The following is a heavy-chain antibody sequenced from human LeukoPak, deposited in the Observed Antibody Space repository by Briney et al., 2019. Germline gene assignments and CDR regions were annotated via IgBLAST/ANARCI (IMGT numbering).Heavy chain of an antibody. J-gene: IGHJ4*02. V-gene: IGHV4-4*07. CDR3: ARQEFLHEIDSSGYFVY. D-gene: IGHD3-22*01. CDR2: VYSSGVG. CDR1: GGSITGYY. Sequence: PSETLSLTCTVSGGSITGYYWNWIRQPAGQGLEWLGRVYSSGVGNYNPSLTSRVTMSVDTSKNQFSLKLTSLTAADTAVYYCARQEFLHEIDSSGYFVYWGQGTLVTVSS.